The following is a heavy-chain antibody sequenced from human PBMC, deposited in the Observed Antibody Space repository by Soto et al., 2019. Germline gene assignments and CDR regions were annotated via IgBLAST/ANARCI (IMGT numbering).Heavy chain of an antibody. J-gene: IGHJ4*02. D-gene: IGHD6-13*01. CDR1: GCTFSYYA. CDR2: ISGSGGST. V-gene: IGHV3-23*01. CDR3: AKDRTYAPYSSSYFDY. Sequence: GSLGLSCAASGCTFSYYAMSWVRLAPGKGLEWVSAISGSGGSTYYADSVKGRFTISRDNSKNTLYLQMNSLRAEDTAVYYCAKDRTYAPYSSSYFDYWGQGTLVTVSS.